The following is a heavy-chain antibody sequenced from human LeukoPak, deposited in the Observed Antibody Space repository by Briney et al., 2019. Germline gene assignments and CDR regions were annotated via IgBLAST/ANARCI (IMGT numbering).Heavy chain of an antibody. CDR1: EFTFSSYG. D-gene: IGHD2-2*01. CDR3: AKDVSVPAAIGGGGEPFWFDP. V-gene: IGHV3-30*02. CDR2: IRYDGSNK. Sequence: GGSLRLSCAASEFTFSSYGMHWVRQAPGKGLEWVAFIRYDGSNKYYADSVKGRFTISRDNSKNTLYLQMNSLRAEDTAVYYCAKDVSVPAAIGGGGEPFWFDPWGQGTLVTVSS. J-gene: IGHJ5*02.